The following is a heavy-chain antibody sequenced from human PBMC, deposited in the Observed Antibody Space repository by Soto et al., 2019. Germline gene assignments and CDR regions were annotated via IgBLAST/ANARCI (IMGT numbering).Heavy chain of an antibody. D-gene: IGHD1-26*01. CDR1: GFTLLNDY. J-gene: IGHJ4*02. CDR3: ARDLDSGSYKDY. CDR2: INPSTGAT. V-gene: IGHV1-46*01. Sequence: ASVKVSCKASGFTLLNDYIHWVRQAPRQGLEWMGMINPSTGATRYSQQFRGRVTVTWDTSTSTVYMELSSLRSEDTAVYYCARDLDSGSYKDYWGQGTLVTVSS.